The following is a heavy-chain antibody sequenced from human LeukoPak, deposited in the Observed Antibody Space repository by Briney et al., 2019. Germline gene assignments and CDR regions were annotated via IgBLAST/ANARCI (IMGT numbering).Heavy chain of an antibody. J-gene: IGHJ4*02. V-gene: IGHV4-30-4*08. D-gene: IGHD2-15*01. CDR3: AAGYCSGGSCYVAY. CDR2: IYYSGST. CDR1: GGSISSGDYY. Sequence: SETLSLTCTVSGGSISSGDYYWSWIRQPPGKGLEWIGYIYYSGSTYYNPSLKSRVTISVDTSKNQFSLKLSSVTAADTAVYYCAAGYCSGGSCYVAYWGQGTLVTVSS.